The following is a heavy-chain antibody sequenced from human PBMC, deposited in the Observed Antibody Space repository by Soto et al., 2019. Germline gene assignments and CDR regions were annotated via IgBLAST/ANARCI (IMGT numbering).Heavy chain of an antibody. CDR3: ARGGKYYQQETYFLDY. Sequence: PSETLSLTCTVSGGSISSSGYYWAWLRQPPGRGLEWIGSIYYNGDTYFYPSLKSRVTISVDTSKNQFSLKLTSVTAADTALYFCARGGKYYQQETYFLDYSGQGCLVIVSS. CDR2: IYYNGDT. D-gene: IGHD3-16*01. CDR1: GGSISSSGYY. V-gene: IGHV4-39*01. J-gene: IGHJ4*01.